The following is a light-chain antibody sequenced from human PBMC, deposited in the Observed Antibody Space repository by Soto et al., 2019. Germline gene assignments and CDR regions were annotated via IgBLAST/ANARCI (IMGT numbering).Light chain of an antibody. V-gene: IGKV3-15*01. CDR1: QSVSSN. CDR2: SAS. Sequence: EIVMTQSPATLSVSPGERVTLSCRASQSVSSNLAWYQQKPGQAPRPLIYSASTRATGIPARFSGGGSGTEFTLAISSLQSEDFAIYYCQQYVNWPPTFTFGQGTKLEIK. CDR3: QQYVNWPPTFT. J-gene: IGKJ2*01.